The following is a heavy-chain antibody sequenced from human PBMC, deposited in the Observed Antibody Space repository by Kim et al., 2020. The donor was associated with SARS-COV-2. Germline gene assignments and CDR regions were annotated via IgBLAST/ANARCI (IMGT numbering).Heavy chain of an antibody. CDR3: SRGTGGRNGEYFQH. V-gene: IGHV1-2*06. CDR2: INAYTGDT. J-gene: IGHJ1*01. Sequence: ASVKVSCKASGYTFTGYYMNWVRQAPGQGLEWMGRINAYTGDTNYAQRFQGRVTLTRVTSSGTVYMLLSGLTSDDTALYYCSRGTGGRNGEYFQHWGQGT. CDR1: GYTFTGYY.